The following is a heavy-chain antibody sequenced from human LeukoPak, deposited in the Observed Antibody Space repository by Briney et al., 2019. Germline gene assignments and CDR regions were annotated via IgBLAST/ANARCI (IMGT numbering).Heavy chain of an antibody. Sequence: GGSLRLSCAASGFTFSSYEMNWVRQAPGKGLEWVSYISSSGSTIYYADSVKGRFTISRDNAKNSLYLQMNSLRAEDTAMYYCAREKMGTPPLPSRKSYWYFDLWGRGTLVTVSS. J-gene: IGHJ2*01. CDR2: ISSSGSTI. V-gene: IGHV3-48*03. CDR3: AREKMGTPPLPSRKSYWYFDL. D-gene: IGHD7-27*01. CDR1: GFTFSSYE.